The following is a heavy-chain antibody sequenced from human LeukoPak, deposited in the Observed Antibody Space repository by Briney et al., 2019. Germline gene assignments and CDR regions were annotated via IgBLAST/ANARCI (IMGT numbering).Heavy chain of an antibody. Sequence: SETLSLTCTVSGGSISSYYWSWIRQPPGKGLEWIGYIYYSGSTNYNPSLKSRVTISVDTSKNQFSLKLSSVTAADTAVYYCARGRSSGWNFDYWGQGTLVTVSS. V-gene: IGHV4-59*01. J-gene: IGHJ4*02. CDR1: GGSISSYY. CDR2: IYYSGST. CDR3: ARGRSSGWNFDY. D-gene: IGHD6-19*01.